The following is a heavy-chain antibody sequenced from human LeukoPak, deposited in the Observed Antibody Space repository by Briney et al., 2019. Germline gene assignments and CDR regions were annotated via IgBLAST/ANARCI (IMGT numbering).Heavy chain of an antibody. CDR3: ARETYFYDSSGYPHNYFDY. V-gene: IGHV3-48*01. CDR1: GFTISTYT. Sequence: GGSLRLSCAASGFTISTYTMNWVRPVPGKGLEWLSYINSRDGSIDYADSVQGRFTISRDNAKNSLYLQMNSLRAEDTAVYYCARETYFYDSSGYPHNYFDYWGQGNLVTVSS. CDR2: INSRDGSI. J-gene: IGHJ4*02. D-gene: IGHD3-22*01.